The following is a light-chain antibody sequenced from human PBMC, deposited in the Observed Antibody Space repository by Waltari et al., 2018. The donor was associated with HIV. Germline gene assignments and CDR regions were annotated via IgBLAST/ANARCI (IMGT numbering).Light chain of an antibody. CDR2: GEN. J-gene: IGLJ1*01. CDR3: AAWDARLNEYL. V-gene: IGLV1-44*01. CDR1: NSNVGSDV. Sequence: QSVLTQPHSASGTPGQRVIISCSGSNSNVGSDVVNWYQQLPGTTPKLLIYGENERPAGVPDRFPGSKSGASAYLASSDLQSEDEAEYYCAAWDARLNEYLFGTGTKVTVL.